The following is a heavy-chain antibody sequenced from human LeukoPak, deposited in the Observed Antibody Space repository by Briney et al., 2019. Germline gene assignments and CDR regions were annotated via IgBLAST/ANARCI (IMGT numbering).Heavy chain of an antibody. V-gene: IGHV4-39*01. CDR3: ARHSGSGSLSRPFDP. CDR1: GDSVTSGSFY. D-gene: IGHD3-10*01. J-gene: IGHJ5*02. Sequence: SETLSLTCTVSGDSVTSGSFYWAWLRQPPGKGLEWIATVYYTGGTYYNPSLKSRVTISIDTSNNQFSLKLTSVVAPDTAVYYCARHSGSGSLSRPFDPWGQGTLVTVSS. CDR2: VYYTGGT.